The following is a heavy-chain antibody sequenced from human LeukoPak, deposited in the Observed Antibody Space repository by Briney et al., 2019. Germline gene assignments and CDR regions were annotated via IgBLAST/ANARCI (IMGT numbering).Heavy chain of an antibody. CDR2: ITGGGDDI. J-gene: IGHJ4*02. D-gene: IGHD3-16*01. Sequence: GGSRRLSCAASGFTFSTYAMSWVRQAPGRGLEWVSAITGGGDDIYYADSVKGRFTISRDNSKNTLSLQMNSLRVEDAAVYFCVKGSSGGRPYYFLSSGQAALVTVSS. CDR1: GFTFSTYA. V-gene: IGHV3-23*01. CDR3: VKGSSGGRPYYFLS.